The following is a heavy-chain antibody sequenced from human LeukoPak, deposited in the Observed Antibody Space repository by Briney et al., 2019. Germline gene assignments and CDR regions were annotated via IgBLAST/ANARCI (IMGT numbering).Heavy chain of an antibody. CDR1: GGSISSSSYY. V-gene: IGHV4-39*07. D-gene: IGHD4-17*01. Sequence: SETLSLTCTVSGGSISSSSYYWGWIRQPPGKGLEWIGSIYYSGTTNYNPSLKSRVTMSVDTSKNQFSLKLSSVTAADTAVYYCARTTVTTFFAFDIWGQGTMVTVSS. J-gene: IGHJ3*02. CDR3: ARTTVTTFFAFDI. CDR2: IYYSGTT.